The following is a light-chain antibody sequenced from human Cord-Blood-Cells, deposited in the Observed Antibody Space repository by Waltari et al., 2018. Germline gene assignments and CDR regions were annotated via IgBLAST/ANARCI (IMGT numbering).Light chain of an antibody. Sequence: QSVLTQPPSASGTPGQRVTISCSGSSSNIGSNTVNWYQQIPGTAPKLLIYSNNQRPSGVPDRFSGSKSGTPASLAISGLQSEDEADYYCAAGDDSLNGRVFGGGTKLTVL. CDR2: SNN. CDR3: AAGDDSLNGRV. CDR1: SSNIGSNT. V-gene: IGLV1-44*01. J-gene: IGLJ3*02.